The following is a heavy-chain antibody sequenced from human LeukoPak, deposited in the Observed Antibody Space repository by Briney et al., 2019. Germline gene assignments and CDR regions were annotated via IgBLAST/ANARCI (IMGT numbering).Heavy chain of an antibody. V-gene: IGHV3-30*18. D-gene: IGHD1-26*01. CDR2: ISYDGSNK. J-gene: IGHJ4*02. CDR3: AKSGRSGSYYLDY. Sequence: PGRSLRLSCAASGFTFSSYGMHWVRQAPGKGLEWVAVISYDGSNKYYADSVKGRFTISRDNSKNTLYLQMNSLRAEDTAVYYCAKSGRSGSYYLDYWGQGTLVTVSS. CDR1: GFTFSSYG.